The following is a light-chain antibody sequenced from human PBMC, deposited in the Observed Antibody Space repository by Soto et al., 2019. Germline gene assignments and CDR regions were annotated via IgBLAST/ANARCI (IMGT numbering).Light chain of an antibody. Sequence: QSALTQPRSLSGSPGQSVTISCTGTSSDVGGYNYVSWYQQHPGKAPKLMIYDVSQRPSGVPDRFSGSKSGNTASLTISGLQAEDEADYYCCSYAGIYTYVFGTGTKVTVL. CDR2: DVS. CDR1: SSDVGGYNY. V-gene: IGLV2-11*01. CDR3: CSYAGIYTYV. J-gene: IGLJ1*01.